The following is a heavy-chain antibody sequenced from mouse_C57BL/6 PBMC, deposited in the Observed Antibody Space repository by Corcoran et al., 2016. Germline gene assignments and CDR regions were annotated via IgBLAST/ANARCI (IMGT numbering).Heavy chain of an antibody. CDR3: ARAYYYGSSSHWYFDV. D-gene: IGHD1-1*01. CDR1: GYTFTDYN. V-gene: IGHV1-18*01. J-gene: IGHJ1*03. CDR2: INPNNGGT. Sequence: EVQLQQSGPELVKPGASVKIPCKASGYTFTDYNMDWVKQSHGKSLEWIGDINPNNGGTIYNQKFKGKATLNVDKSSSTAYMELRSLTSEDTAVYYCARAYYYGSSSHWYFDVWGTGTTVTVSS.